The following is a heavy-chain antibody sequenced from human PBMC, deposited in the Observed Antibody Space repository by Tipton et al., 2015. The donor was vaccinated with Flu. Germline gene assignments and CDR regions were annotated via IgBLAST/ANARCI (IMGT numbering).Heavy chain of an antibody. Sequence: TLSLTCTVSGASISSNGYYWTWIRPHPGEGLEWIGYIYNGGSPAYNSSLKSRVSISIDTSKSQFSLNMRSVTAADTAVYYCARVGWQQPSPYYWGQGTSVTVSS. D-gene: IGHD6-13*01. J-gene: IGHJ4*02. CDR2: IYNGGSP. V-gene: IGHV4-31*03. CDR1: GASISSNGYY. CDR3: ARVGWQQPSPYY.